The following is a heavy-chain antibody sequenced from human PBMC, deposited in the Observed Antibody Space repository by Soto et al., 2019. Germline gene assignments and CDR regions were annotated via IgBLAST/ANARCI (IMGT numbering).Heavy chain of an antibody. D-gene: IGHD5-12*01. CDR2: ISYDGSNK. J-gene: IGHJ4*02. CDR3: AKSAGPSGYSGLLHFYYFDY. Sequence: GGSLRLSCAASGFTFSSYGMHWVRQAPGKGLEWVAVISYDGSNKYYADSVKGRFTISRDNSKNTLYLQMNSLRAEDTAVYYCAKSAGPSGYSGLLHFYYFDYWGQGTLVTVSS. CDR1: GFTFSSYG. V-gene: IGHV3-30*18.